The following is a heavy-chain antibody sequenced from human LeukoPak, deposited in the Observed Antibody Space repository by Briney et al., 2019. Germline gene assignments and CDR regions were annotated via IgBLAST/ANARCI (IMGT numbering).Heavy chain of an antibody. CDR2: INHSGST. CDR3: ARGQTYDFWSGYHHYFDY. Sequence: MASETLSLTCAVYGGSFSGYYWSWIRQPPGKGLEWIGEINHSGSTNYNPSLKSRVTISVDTSKNQFSLKLSSVTAADTAVYYCARGQTYDFWSGYHHYFDYWGQGTLVTVSS. D-gene: IGHD3-3*01. V-gene: IGHV4-34*01. CDR1: GGSFSGYY. J-gene: IGHJ4*02.